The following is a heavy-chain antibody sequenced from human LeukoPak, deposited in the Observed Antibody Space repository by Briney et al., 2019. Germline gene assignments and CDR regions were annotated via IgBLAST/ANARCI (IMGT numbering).Heavy chain of an antibody. CDR3: ARAISITMIEYYFDY. V-gene: IGHV4-4*07. Sequence: SETLSLTCTVSGGSISSYYWSWIRQPAGKGLEWIGCIYTSGSTNYNPSLKSRVTMSVDTSKNQFSLKLSSVTAADTAVYYCARAISITMIEYYFDYWGQGTLVTVSS. D-gene: IGHD3-22*01. CDR1: GGSISSYY. CDR2: IYTSGST. J-gene: IGHJ4*02.